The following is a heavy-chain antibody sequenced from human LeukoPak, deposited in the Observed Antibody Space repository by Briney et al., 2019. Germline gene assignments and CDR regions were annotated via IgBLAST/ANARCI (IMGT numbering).Heavy chain of an antibody. J-gene: IGHJ6*03. V-gene: IGHV4-30-4*08. CDR3: ARELVLMVYANYYMDV. CDR1: GGSISSGDYY. CDR2: ICYSGRT. Sequence: SETLSLTCTVSGGSISSGDYYWRWVRQPPGKGLEWIEYICYSGRTYYNPSLKSRVTMSVDTSKNQFSLKLSSVTAADTAVYYWARELVLMVYANYYMDVWGKGTTVTVSS. D-gene: IGHD2-8*01.